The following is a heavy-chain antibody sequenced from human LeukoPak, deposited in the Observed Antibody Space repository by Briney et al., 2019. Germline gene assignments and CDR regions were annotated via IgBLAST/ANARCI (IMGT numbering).Heavy chain of an antibody. CDR3: ARVGGNDSTGHYSVDY. J-gene: IGHJ4*02. V-gene: IGHV4-38-2*01. Sequence: SETLSLTCAVSGYSITTVYWWGWIRQTPGRGLEWIGSLHHSGITSHNPSLKSRVTISVDTSKNQFSLRLSSVTAADTAVYYCARVGGNDSTGHYSVDYWGQGTLVTVSS. CDR2: LHHSGIT. CDR1: GYSITTVYW. D-gene: IGHD3-22*01.